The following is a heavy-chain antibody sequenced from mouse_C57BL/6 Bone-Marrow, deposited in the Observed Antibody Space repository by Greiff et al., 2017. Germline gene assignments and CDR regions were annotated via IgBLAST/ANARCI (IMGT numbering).Heavy chain of an antibody. V-gene: IGHV1-26*01. D-gene: IGHD3-3*01. CDR3: AREGFYRPYWYFDV. CDR1: GYTFTDYY. CDR2: INPNNGGT. Sequence: EVQLQQSGPELVKPGASVKISCKASGYTFTDYYMNWVKQSHGKSLEWIGDINPNNGGTSYNQKFKGKATLTVDKSSSTAYMELRRLTSEDSAVYYCAREGFYRPYWYFDVWGTGTTVTVSS. J-gene: IGHJ1*03.